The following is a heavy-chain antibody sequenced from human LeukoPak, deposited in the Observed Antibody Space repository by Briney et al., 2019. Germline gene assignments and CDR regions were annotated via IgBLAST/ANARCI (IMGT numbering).Heavy chain of an antibody. Sequence: GGSLRLSCAASGFTFSNYWMTWVRQALGQGLEWVGNIKQDGSEKYYVDSVKGRFTISRDNAKNSLYLQMNSLRAEDTAVYYCARDFRFLDDYWGQGTLVTVSS. CDR3: ARDFRFLDDY. D-gene: IGHD3-3*01. V-gene: IGHV3-7*01. CDR2: IKQDGSEK. CDR1: GFTFSNYW. J-gene: IGHJ4*02.